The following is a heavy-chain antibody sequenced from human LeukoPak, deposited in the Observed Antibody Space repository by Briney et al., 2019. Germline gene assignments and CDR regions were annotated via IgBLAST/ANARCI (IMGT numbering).Heavy chain of an antibody. CDR3: AIGMAAAGTFEY. CDR1: GYTFTAYY. D-gene: IGHD6-13*01. J-gene: IGHJ4*02. Sequence: ASVKVSCKASGYTFTAYYLYWVRQAPGQGLEWMGRINPNSGGTDYAQKFQGRVTMTRDTSISTAYMELSSLRSDDTAVYYCAIGMAAAGTFEYWVQGTLVTVSS. V-gene: IGHV1-2*06. CDR2: INPNSGGT.